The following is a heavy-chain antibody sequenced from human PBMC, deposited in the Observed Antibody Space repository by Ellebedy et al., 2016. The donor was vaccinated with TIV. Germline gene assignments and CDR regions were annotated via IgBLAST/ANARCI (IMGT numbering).Heavy chain of an antibody. V-gene: IGHV1-3*01. CDR2: INAGNGNT. J-gene: IGHJ5*02. D-gene: IGHD2-2*01. CDR1: GYTFTNYA. Sequence: AASVKVSCKASGYTFTNYAMHWVRQAPGQRLEWMGWINAGNGNTKYSQKFQGRVTITRDTSASTTYMELSSLTSEDTAVYYCARELVPTAGMEGFDPWGQGTLVTVSS. CDR3: ARELVPTAGMEGFDP.